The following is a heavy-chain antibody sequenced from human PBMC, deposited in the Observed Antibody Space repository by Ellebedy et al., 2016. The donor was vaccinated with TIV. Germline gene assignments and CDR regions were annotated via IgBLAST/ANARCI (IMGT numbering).Heavy chain of an antibody. CDR3: ARSPYTGYSDLGFDY. D-gene: IGHD2-2*02. J-gene: IGHJ4*02. V-gene: IGHV3-74*01. CDR2: INSDGSDT. CDR1: GFIFSGYW. Sequence: GESLKISCAASGFIFSGYWMHWVRQAPGKGLVWVSRINSDGSDTAYADSVRGRFTISRDNAKNTLYLQMNSLRADDTAVYYCARSPYTGYSDLGFDYWGQGSLVTVSS.